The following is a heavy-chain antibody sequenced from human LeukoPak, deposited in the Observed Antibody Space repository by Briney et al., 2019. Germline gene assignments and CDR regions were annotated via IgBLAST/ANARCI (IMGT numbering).Heavy chain of an antibody. Sequence: GGSLRLSCAASGFTFSSYSMTWVRQAPGKGLEWVSSISSSSSYIYYADSVKGRFTISRDNAKNSLYLQMNSLRAEDTAVYYCARDLRRFLEWLSIDYYYYYGMDVWGQGTTVTVSS. D-gene: IGHD3-3*01. V-gene: IGHV3-21*01. CDR3: ARDLRRFLEWLSIDYYYYYGMDV. CDR1: GFTFSSYS. J-gene: IGHJ6*02. CDR2: ISSSSSYI.